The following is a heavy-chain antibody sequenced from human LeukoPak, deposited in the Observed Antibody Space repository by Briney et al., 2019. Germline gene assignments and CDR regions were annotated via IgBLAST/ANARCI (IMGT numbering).Heavy chain of an antibody. V-gene: IGHV4-39*07. CDR2: IYYSGST. CDR3: ARATYGSGSSSIWFDP. Sequence: SETLSLTCTVSGGSISSSSYYWGWIRQPPGKALEWIGNIYYSGSTNYNPSLKSRVTISVDTSKNQFSLKLSSVTAADTAVYYCARATYGSGSSSIWFDPWGQGTLVTVSS. D-gene: IGHD3-10*01. CDR1: GGSISSSSYY. J-gene: IGHJ5*02.